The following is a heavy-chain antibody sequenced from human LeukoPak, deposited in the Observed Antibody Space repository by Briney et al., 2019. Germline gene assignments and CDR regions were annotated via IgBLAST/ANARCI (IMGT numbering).Heavy chain of an antibody. J-gene: IGHJ4*02. D-gene: IGHD6-19*01. CDR2: TNPSGGST. Sequence: ASVKVSCKASGYTFTSYYMHWVRQAPGQGLEWMGITNPSGGSTGYAQKFQGRVTMTRDTSTSTVYMELSSLRSEDTAVYYCARVAVAGTDNGYWGQGTLVTVSS. CDR1: GYTFTSYY. CDR3: ARVAVAGTDNGY. V-gene: IGHV1-46*01.